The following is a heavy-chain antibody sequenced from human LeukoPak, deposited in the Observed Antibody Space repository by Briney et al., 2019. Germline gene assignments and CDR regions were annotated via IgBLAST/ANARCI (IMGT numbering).Heavy chain of an antibody. D-gene: IGHD3-10*01. V-gene: IGHV3-30*18. CDR2: ISYDGSTK. Sequence: PGRSLRLSCAASGFIFSTHDMHWVRQAPGKGLEWVSLISYDGSTKYYADSVEGRFTISRDNSKSTLYLQLNSLRVEDTAVYYCAKDRHFYGAGTYYNLDYWGQGTLVTVSS. CDR1: GFIFSTHD. CDR3: AKDRHFYGAGTYYNLDY. J-gene: IGHJ4*02.